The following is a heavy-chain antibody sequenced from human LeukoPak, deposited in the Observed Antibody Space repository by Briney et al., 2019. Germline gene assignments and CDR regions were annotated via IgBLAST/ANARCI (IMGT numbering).Heavy chain of an antibody. D-gene: IGHD6-13*01. CDR1: GGSISSYY. Sequence: SETLSLTCTVSGGSISSYYWSWIRQPAGKGLEWIGRIYTSGSTNYNPSLKSRVTMSVDTSKNQFSLKLSSVTAADTAVYYCASLYSCSWSGTFLDAFDIWGQGTMVTVSS. J-gene: IGHJ3*02. V-gene: IGHV4-4*07. CDR2: IYTSGST. CDR3: ASLYSCSWSGTFLDAFDI.